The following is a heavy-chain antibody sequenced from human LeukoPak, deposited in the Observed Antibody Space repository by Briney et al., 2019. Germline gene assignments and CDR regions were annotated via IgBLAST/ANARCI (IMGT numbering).Heavy chain of an antibody. V-gene: IGHV4-34*01. CDR2: INHSGST. J-gene: IGHJ4*02. CDR1: GGSFSGYY. CDR3: ARSTTRYSGSYYY. Sequence: SETLSLTCAVYGGSFSGYYWCWIRQPPGKGLEWIGEINHSGSTNYNPSLKSRVTISVDTSKNQFSLKLSSVTAADTAVYYCARSTTRYSGSYYYWGQGTLVTVSS. D-gene: IGHD1-26*01.